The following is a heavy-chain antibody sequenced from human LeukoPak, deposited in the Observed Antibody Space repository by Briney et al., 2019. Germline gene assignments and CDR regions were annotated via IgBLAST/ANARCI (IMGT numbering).Heavy chain of an antibody. CDR3: ARGEGYYDSSGHRAYYYGMDV. J-gene: IGHJ6*02. CDR1: GGSISSDY. V-gene: IGHV4-59*08. D-gene: IGHD3-22*01. CDR2: IYYSGIT. Sequence: SETLSLTCAVSGGSISSDYWSWIRQPPGKGLEWIGYIYYSGITNYNPSLKSRVTISVDTSKNQFSLKLSSVTAADTAVYYCARGEGYYDSSGHRAYYYGMDVWGQGTTVTVSS.